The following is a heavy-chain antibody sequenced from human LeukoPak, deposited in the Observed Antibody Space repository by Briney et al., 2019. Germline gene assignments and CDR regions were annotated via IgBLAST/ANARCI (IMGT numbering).Heavy chain of an antibody. CDR2: INPNNGGT. J-gene: IGHJ4*02. CDR1: GYTFTGYY. V-gene: IGHV1-2*02. Sequence: ASVKVSCKTSGYTFTGYYIHWVRHAPGQGLEWMGWINPNNGGTKYAQNFQGRVTMTRDSSISTAYMELSRLRSDDTAVYYCARDYAYDSSVHFDYWGQGTLVTVSS. D-gene: IGHD3-22*01. CDR3: ARDYAYDSSVHFDY.